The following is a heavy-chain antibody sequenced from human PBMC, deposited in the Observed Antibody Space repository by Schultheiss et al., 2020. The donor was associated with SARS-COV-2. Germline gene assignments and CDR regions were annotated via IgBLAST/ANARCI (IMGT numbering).Heavy chain of an antibody. V-gene: IGHV3-33*01. Sequence: GGSLRLSCAASGFTFSSYGMHWVRQAPGKGLEWVAVIWYDGSNKYYADSVKGRFTISRDNSKNTLYLQMNSLRAEDTAVYYCARERCTNGLCWDAFDIWGQGTMVTVSS. CDR1: GFTFSSYG. D-gene: IGHD2-8*01. CDR2: IWYDGSNK. CDR3: ARERCTNGLCWDAFDI. J-gene: IGHJ3*02.